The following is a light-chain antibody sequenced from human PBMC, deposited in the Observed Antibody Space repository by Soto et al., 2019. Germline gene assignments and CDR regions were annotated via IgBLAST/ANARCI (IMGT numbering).Light chain of an antibody. Sequence: EIVLTQSPGTLSLSPGEKATLSCRASQSVSSNYLAWYQQKPGQAPRPLIYGASSRAIGIPDRFSGSGSGTDLTLTISRLEPEDFAVYYCQQYGSLPWTFGQGTKV. CDR3: QQYGSLPWT. CDR2: GAS. J-gene: IGKJ1*01. CDR1: QSVSSNY. V-gene: IGKV3-20*01.